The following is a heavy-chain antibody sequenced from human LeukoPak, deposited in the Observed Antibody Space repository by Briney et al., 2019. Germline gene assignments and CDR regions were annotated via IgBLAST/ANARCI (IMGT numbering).Heavy chain of an antibody. V-gene: IGHV2-70*04. CDR1: GFSLSTSGMR. CDR2: IDWDDDK. D-gene: IGHD2-2*02. J-gene: IGHJ4*02. Sequence: SGPALVKPTQTLTLTCTFSGFSLSTSGMRVSWIRQPPGKALEWLARIDWDDDKFYSTSLKTRLTISKDTSKNQVVHTMTNMDPVDTATYYCARTRYCSSTSCNILDYWGQGTLVTVSS. CDR3: ARTRYCSSTSCNILDY.